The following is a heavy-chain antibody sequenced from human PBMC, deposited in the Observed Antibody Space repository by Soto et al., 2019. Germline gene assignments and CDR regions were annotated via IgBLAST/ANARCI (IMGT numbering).Heavy chain of an antibody. J-gene: IGHJ5*02. V-gene: IGHV4-39*01. CDR2: IYYSGRA. CDR3: ARNQDAVADYFDP. CDR1: GGSISYSSSY. D-gene: IGHD6-19*01. Sequence: PSETLSLTCTVSGGSISYSSSYWGWIRQPPGKRLEWIGTIYYSGRAYYNPSLKSRVTISVDTSKNQFSLKLTSVTAADTAVYFCARNQDAVADYFDPWGQGTRVTVSS.